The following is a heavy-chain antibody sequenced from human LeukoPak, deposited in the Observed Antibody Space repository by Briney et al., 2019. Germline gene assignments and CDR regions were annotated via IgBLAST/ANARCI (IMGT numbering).Heavy chain of an antibody. J-gene: IGHJ6*02. Sequence: RGALILCCAAYGYTFSNYAMRRGRQAPGKGLEWVSTIRNTGRYTYYADSVKGRFTISRNNSENTLNLQMNNLRAEDTAIHYCAKVPYSDYGSGRPPFMDVWGQGTTVAVSS. V-gene: IGHV3-23*01. CDR3: AKVPYSDYGSGRPPFMDV. D-gene: IGHD3-10*01. CDR1: GYTFSNYA. CDR2: IRNTGRYT.